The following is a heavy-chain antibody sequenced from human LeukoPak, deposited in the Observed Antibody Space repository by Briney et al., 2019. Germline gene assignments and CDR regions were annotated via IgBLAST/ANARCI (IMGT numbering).Heavy chain of an antibody. J-gene: IGHJ4*02. CDR1: GFTFSNAR. Sequence: PGGSLRLSCAASGFTFSNARMSWVRQAPGKGLEWLGRIKSKTDGGTTDYAAPVKGRFTMSRDDSKNTLYLEMNSLKTEDTAVYYCTTDPRNDYYFDYWGQGTLVTVSS. CDR3: TTDPRNDYYFDY. CDR2: IKSKTDGGTT. V-gene: IGHV3-15*01. D-gene: IGHD1-1*01.